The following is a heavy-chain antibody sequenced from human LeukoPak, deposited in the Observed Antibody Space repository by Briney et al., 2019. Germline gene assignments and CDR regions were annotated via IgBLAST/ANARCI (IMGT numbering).Heavy chain of an antibody. V-gene: IGHV4-59*01. CDR3: ARDPGSENWFDP. Sequence: SETLSPTCTVSGGSISSYYWSWIRQPPGKGLEWIGYIYYSGSTNYNPSLKSRLTMSVDTSKNQFSLKLSSVTAADTAVYYCARDPGSENWFDPWGQGTLVTVSS. J-gene: IGHJ5*02. D-gene: IGHD3-10*01. CDR1: GGSISSYY. CDR2: IYYSGST.